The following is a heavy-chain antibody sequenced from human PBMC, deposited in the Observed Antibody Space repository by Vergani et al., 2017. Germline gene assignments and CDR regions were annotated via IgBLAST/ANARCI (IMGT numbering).Heavy chain of an antibody. J-gene: IGHJ6*02. V-gene: IGHV1-69*13. Sequence: QVQLVQSGAEVKKPGSSVKVSCKASGGTFSSFAISWVRQAPGQGLEWMVRIIPIFGTANYAQKFQGRVTITADESTSTAYMELSSLRSEDTAVYYCARDIAVAGTYYYGMDVWGQGTTVTVSS. CDR2: IIPIFGTA. CDR3: ARDIAVAGTYYYGMDV. D-gene: IGHD6-19*01. CDR1: GGTFSSFA.